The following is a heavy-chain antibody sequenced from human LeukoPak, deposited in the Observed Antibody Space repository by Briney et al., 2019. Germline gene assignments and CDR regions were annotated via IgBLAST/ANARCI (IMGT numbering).Heavy chain of an antibody. J-gene: IGHJ4*02. CDR2: IYYSGST. D-gene: IGHD5-12*01. CDR3: ARHIAHPLYID. Sequence: PSETLSLTCTVSGGSISSSSYYWGWIRQPPGKGLEWIGSIYYSGSTYYNPSLKSRVTISVDTSKNQFSLKLSSVTAADTAVYYCARHIAHPLYIDWGQGTLVTVSS. V-gene: IGHV4-39*01. CDR1: GGSISSSSYY.